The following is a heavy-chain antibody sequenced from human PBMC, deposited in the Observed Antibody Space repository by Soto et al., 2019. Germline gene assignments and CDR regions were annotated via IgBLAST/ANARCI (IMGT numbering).Heavy chain of an antibody. CDR1: GFSLSTSGVG. J-gene: IGHJ4*02. D-gene: IGHD5-12*01. V-gene: IGHV2-5*02. Sequence: QITLKESGPPLVKPTQTLTLTCTFSGFSLSTSGVGVGWIRQPPGKALEWLALIYWDDDKRYSPSLKSRLTITKDTSKNQVVLTMTNMDPVDTATYYCARTDVATINDYWGQGTLVTVSS. CDR3: ARTDVATINDY. CDR2: IYWDDDK.